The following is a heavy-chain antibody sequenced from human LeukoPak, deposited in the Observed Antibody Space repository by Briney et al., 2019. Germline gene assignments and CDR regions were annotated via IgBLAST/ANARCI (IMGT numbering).Heavy chain of an antibody. Sequence: ASVKVSCKASGYTFTGYYMHWVRQAPGQGLEWMGWINPNSGGTNYAQKFQGRVTMTRDTSISTAYMELSRLRSDDTAVYYCARESSEPRGYSGYDWGENWFDPWGQGTLVTVSS. CDR1: GYTFTGYY. J-gene: IGHJ5*02. V-gene: IGHV1-2*02. CDR3: ARESSEPRGYSGYDWGENWFDP. D-gene: IGHD5-12*01. CDR2: INPNSGGT.